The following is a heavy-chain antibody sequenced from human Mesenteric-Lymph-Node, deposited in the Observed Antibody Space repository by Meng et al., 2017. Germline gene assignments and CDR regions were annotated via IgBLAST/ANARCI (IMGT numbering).Heavy chain of an antibody. J-gene: IGHJ4*02. V-gene: IGHV1-69*05. Sequence: VQVVQSGAEVKTPGSSVKVSCNASGGTFSSYAISWVRQAPGQGLEWMGGIIPIFGTANYAQKFQGRVTITTDESTSTAYMELSSLRSEDTAVYYCARGGYSYGWGYFDYWGQGTLVTVSS. CDR3: ARGGYSYGWGYFDY. D-gene: IGHD5-18*01. CDR1: GGTFSSYA. CDR2: IIPIFGTA.